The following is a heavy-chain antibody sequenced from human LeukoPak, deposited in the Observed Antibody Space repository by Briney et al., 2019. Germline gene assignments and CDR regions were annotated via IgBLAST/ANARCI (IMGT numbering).Heavy chain of an antibody. Sequence: SETLSLTCTVSGGSISSHYWSWIRQPPGKGLEWIGYIYYSGSTNYNPSLKSRVTISVDTSKNQFSLKLSSVTAADTAVYYCARRISFRYFDLWGRGTLVTVSS. J-gene: IGHJ2*01. CDR2: IYYSGST. V-gene: IGHV4-59*08. CDR3: ARRISFRYFDL. D-gene: IGHD2-15*01. CDR1: GGSISSHY.